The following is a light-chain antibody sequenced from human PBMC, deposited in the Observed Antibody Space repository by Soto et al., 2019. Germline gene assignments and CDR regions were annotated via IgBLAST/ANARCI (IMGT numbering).Light chain of an antibody. CDR3: MQALQTPVT. V-gene: IGKV2-28*01. Sequence: DIVMTQSPLSLPVTPGEPASISCRSSQSLLHSNGYNCLDWYLQKPGQSPQLLIYLGSNRASGVPDRFSGSGSGTDFTLKISRVEAEDVGVSYCMQALQTPVTFGGGTKVEIK. CDR2: LGS. J-gene: IGKJ4*01. CDR1: QSLLHSNGYNC.